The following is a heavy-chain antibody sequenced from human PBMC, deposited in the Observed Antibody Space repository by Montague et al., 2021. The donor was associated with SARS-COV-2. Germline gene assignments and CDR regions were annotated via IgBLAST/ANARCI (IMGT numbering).Heavy chain of an antibody. D-gene: IGHD6-19*01. Sequence: TLSLTCTVSGGSFSSGCYYWSWIRQPAGKGLEWIGRIYTSGTTDYSLSLKSRVTISVDTSKNHFSLKLTSVTAADTAVYYCARGHRGGWADMDIWGQGTLVTVSS. CDR2: IYTSGTT. J-gene: IGHJ1*01. V-gene: IGHV4-61*02. CDR3: ARGHRGGWADMDI. CDR1: GGSFSSGCYY.